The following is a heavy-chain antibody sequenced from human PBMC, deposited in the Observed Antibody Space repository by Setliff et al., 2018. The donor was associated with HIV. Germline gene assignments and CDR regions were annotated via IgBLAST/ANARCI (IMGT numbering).Heavy chain of an antibody. CDR1: EGTFSSYA. Sequence: SVKVSCKASEGTFSSYAISWVRQAPGQGLEWTGGIIPIFGTANYAQKFQGRVTITADESTSTAYMELSSLRSEDTAVYYCAREGYCSSTSCYDNWFDPWGQGTLVTVSS. CDR3: AREGYCSSTSCYDNWFDP. V-gene: IGHV1-69*13. D-gene: IGHD2-2*01. J-gene: IGHJ5*02. CDR2: IIPIFGTA.